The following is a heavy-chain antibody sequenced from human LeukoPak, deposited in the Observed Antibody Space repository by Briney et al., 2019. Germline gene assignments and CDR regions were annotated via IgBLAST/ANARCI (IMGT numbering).Heavy chain of an antibody. Sequence: SETLSLTCTVSGGSISSYYWSWIRQPPGKGLEWIGEINQSGNTKYNPSLKSRVTISADTSKNQFSLNLRSVTAADTAVYYCARNNWFDPWGQGTLVTVSS. CDR2: INQSGNT. V-gene: IGHV4-34*01. CDR1: GGSISSYY. CDR3: ARNNWFDP. J-gene: IGHJ5*02.